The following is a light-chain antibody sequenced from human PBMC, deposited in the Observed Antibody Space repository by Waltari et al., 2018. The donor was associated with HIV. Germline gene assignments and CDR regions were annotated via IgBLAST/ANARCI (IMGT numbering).Light chain of an antibody. CDR1: QDIDNY. Sequence: DIEMTQSPSSLSASVGGRVTITCQASQDIDNYLNWYQQKPGKAPKLLISDASNLETGVPFRFSGSASGTNFTFTISGLQPEDIATYYCQQYDSFPLTFGGGTKVEIK. CDR2: DAS. V-gene: IGKV1-33*01. CDR3: QQYDSFPLT. J-gene: IGKJ4*01.